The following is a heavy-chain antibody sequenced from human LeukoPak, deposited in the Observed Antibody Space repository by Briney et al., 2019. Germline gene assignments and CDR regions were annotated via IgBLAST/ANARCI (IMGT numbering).Heavy chain of an antibody. Sequence: TGGSLRLSCAASGFTFSSYWMSWVRQAPGKGLEWVANIKQDGSEKYYVDSVKGRFTISRDNAKSSLYLQMNSLRAEDTAVYYCARRGDFWSGYSGDYWGQGTLVTVSS. D-gene: IGHD3-3*01. J-gene: IGHJ4*02. CDR3: ARRGDFWSGYSGDY. V-gene: IGHV3-7*01. CDR1: GFTFSSYW. CDR2: IKQDGSEK.